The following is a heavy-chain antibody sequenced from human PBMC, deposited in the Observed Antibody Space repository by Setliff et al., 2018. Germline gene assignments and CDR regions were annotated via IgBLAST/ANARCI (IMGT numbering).Heavy chain of an antibody. J-gene: IGHJ4*02. Sequence: SETLSLTCAVYGESFSGHYWSWIRQPPGKGLEWIGEINHSGSTNYNPSLKSRVTISVDTSKNQFSLKLSSVAAADTAVYYCARGFDACGGGACYTGGPYYFDYWGLGTLVTVSS. CDR3: ARGFDACGGGACYTGGPYYFDY. CDR2: INHSGST. V-gene: IGHV4-34*01. D-gene: IGHD2-21*02. CDR1: GESFSGHY.